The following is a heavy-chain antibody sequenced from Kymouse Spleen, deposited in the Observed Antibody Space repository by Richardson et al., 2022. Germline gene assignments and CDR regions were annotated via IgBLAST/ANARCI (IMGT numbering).Heavy chain of an antibody. CDR3: ARHYYGSGRDY. CDR1: GFTFSSYG. J-gene: IGHJ4*02. Sequence: QVQLVESGGGVVQPGRSLRLSCAASGFTFSSYGMHWVRQAPGKGLEWVAVISYDGSNKYYADSVKGRFTISRDNSKNTLYLQMNSLRAEDTAVYYCARHYYGSGRDYWGQGTLVTVSS. V-gene: IGHV3-30*18. CDR2: ISYDGSNK. D-gene: IGHD3-10*01.